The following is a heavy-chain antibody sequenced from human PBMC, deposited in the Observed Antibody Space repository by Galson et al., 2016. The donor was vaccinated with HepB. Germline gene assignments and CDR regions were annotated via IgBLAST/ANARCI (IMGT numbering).Heavy chain of an antibody. J-gene: IGHJ4*02. Sequence: SLRLSCAASRFTFSNYNMNWVRQAPGKGLEWVSSISDSSSYIYYADSVKGRFTISRDNAKNSLFLQMNSLRAEDTAVYYCARTHCGSTSCYTTYFDYWGQGTLVTVSS. V-gene: IGHV3-21*01. CDR3: ARTHCGSTSCYTTYFDY. CDR1: RFTFSNYN. CDR2: ISDSSSYI. D-gene: IGHD2-2*01.